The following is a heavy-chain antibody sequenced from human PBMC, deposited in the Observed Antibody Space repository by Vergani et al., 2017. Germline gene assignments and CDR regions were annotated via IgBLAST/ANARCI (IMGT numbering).Heavy chain of an antibody. CDR3: ARDPTPQYCSGGSCYSGWFDP. V-gene: IGHV3-30-3*01. D-gene: IGHD2-15*01. CDR2: ISYDGSNK. CDR1: GFTFSSYA. J-gene: IGHJ5*02. Sequence: QVQLVESGGGVVQPGRSLRLSCAASGFTFSSYAMHWVRQAPGKGLEWVAVISYDGSNKYYADSVKGRFTISRDNAKNSLYLQMNSLRAEDTAVYYCARDPTPQYCSGGSCYSGWFDPWGQGTLVTVSS.